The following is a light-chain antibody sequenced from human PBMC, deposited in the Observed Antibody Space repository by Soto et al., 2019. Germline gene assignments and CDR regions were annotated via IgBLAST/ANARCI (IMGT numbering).Light chain of an antibody. J-gene: IGKJ3*01. Sequence: DIQMTQSPSSLSASVGDRVTITCQASQDITNYLNWYQQKPGKAPKLLIYDASNLETGVPSRFSGSGSGTDFSFTISSLQPEEIATYFCQQYDNLPITFGPGTKVDIK. CDR3: QQYDNLPIT. CDR1: QDITNY. V-gene: IGKV1-33*01. CDR2: DAS.